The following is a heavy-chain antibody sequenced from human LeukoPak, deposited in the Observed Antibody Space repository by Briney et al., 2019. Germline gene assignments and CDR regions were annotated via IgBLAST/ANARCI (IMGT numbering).Heavy chain of an antibody. D-gene: IGHD3-10*01. CDR1: GFTFSTYE. J-gene: IGHJ4*02. CDR2: ISSSSSSI. V-gene: IGHV3-48*03. CDR3: ARVFGGYYYGSGSYYKGWDY. Sequence: AGGSLRLSCAASGFTFSTYEMNWVRQAPGKGLEGGSDISSSSSSIYYADSVQGRFTISRDNAKNSLYLQMNRLRAEDTAVYYCARVFGGYYYGSGSYYKGWDYWGQGTLVTVSS.